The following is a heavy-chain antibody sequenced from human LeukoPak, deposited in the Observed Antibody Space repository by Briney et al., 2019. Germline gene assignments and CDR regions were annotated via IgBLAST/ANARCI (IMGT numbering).Heavy chain of an antibody. D-gene: IGHD6-19*01. CDR1: GFIFNNYA. CDR3: AKDNRRHYTSGPNPDSLH. V-gene: IGHV3-9*01. Sequence: GRSLRLSCAGSGFIFNNYAMHWVRQPPGKGLEWGSGISWNSGSIDYADSVKGRFTISRDNAKNSLYLQMNSLRVEDTAFYYCAKDNRRHYTSGPNPDSLHWGQGALVTVSS. J-gene: IGHJ4*02. CDR2: ISWNSGSI.